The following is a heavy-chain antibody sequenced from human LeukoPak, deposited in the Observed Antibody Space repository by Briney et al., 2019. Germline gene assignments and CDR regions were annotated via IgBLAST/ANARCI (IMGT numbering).Heavy chain of an antibody. D-gene: IGHD6-13*01. V-gene: IGHV4-31*03. J-gene: IGHJ4*02. CDR3: ARGIAAAAHDY. CDR1: GDSISSGTYY. CDR2: IYYSGNS. Sequence: SQTLSLTCTVSGDSISSGTYYWSWIRQHPGKGLEWIGYIYYSGNSYHNPSLKSRVTISVDTSKNQFSLKLSSVTAADTAVYYCARGIAAAAHDYWGQGTLVTVSS.